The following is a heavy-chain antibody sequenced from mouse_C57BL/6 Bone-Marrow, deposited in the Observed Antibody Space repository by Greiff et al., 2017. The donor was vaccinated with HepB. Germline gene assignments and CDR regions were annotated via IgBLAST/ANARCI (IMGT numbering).Heavy chain of an antibody. CDR3: AGGDGGIDY. CDR2: IYPRSGNT. D-gene: IGHD2-14*01. V-gene: IGHV1-81*01. J-gene: IGHJ2*01. CDR1: GYTFTSYG. Sequence: QVQLQQSGAELARPGASVKLSCKASGYTFTSYGISWVKQRTGQGLEWIGEIYPRSGNTYYNEKFKGKATLTADKSSSTAYMELRSLTSEDSAVYFCAGGDGGIDYWGQGTTLTVSS.